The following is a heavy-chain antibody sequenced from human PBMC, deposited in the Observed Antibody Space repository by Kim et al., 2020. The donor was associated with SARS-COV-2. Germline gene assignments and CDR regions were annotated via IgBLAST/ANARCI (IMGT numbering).Heavy chain of an antibody. V-gene: IGHV4-34*01. CDR3: ASTVVPAAYFDY. J-gene: IGHJ4*02. D-gene: IGHD2-2*01. CDR1: GGSFSGYY. Sequence: SETLSLTCAVYGGSFSGYYWSWIRQPPGKGLEWIGEINHSGSTNYNPSLKSRVTISVDTSKNQFSLKLSSVTAADTAVYYCASTVVPAAYFDYWGQGTLV. CDR2: INHSGST.